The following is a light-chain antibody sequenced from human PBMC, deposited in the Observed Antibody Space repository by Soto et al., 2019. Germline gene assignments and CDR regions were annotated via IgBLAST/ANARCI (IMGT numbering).Light chain of an antibody. CDR2: GAS. CDR1: QSVSSSY. V-gene: IGKV3-20*01. Sequence: ETVLTQFPGTLSLSPGERATLSCRASQSVSSSYLAWYQQKPGQAPRLLIYGASSRATGISDRFSGSGSGTDFTLTISRLEPEDFAVYYCQQYGTSTGTFGQGTKVEIK. J-gene: IGKJ1*01. CDR3: QQYGTSTGT.